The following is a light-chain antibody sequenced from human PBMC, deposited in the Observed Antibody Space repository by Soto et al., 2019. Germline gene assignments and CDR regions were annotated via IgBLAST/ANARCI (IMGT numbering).Light chain of an antibody. CDR1: QSVSSN. Sequence: MVMTQSPATLSVSPGERATLSCRASQSVSSNLAWYQQTPGQAPRLLIYGASTRATGIPARFSGSGSGTEFTLTISSLQSEDFAVYYCQQYKSWPPITFGQGTRLEIK. CDR2: GAS. V-gene: IGKV3-15*01. CDR3: QQYKSWPPIT. J-gene: IGKJ5*01.